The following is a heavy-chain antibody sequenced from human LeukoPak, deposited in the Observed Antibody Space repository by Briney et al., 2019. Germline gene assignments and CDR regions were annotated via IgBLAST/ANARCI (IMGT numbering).Heavy chain of an antibody. D-gene: IGHD5-12*01. Sequence: GESLRLSCAASGFTFSGYWMHWVRQAPGKGLEWVAVISYDGGNKYYADSVKGRFTISRDNSKNTLDLQMSSLRAEDTAVYYCARDQLAYSGYDTLFHYWGQGTLVTVSS. CDR3: ARDQLAYSGYDTLFHY. CDR1: GFTFSGYW. CDR2: ISYDGGNK. V-gene: IGHV3-30*03. J-gene: IGHJ4*02.